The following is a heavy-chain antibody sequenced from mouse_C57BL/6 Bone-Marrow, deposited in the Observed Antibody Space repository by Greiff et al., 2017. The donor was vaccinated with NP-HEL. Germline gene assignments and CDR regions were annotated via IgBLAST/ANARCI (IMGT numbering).Heavy chain of an antibody. V-gene: IGHV1-64*01. D-gene: IGHD2-4*01. CDR3: ARMVYYDYAYAMDY. CDR1: GYTFTSYW. CDR2: IHPNSGST. Sequence: QVQLKQPGAELVKPGASVKLSCKASGYTFTSYWMHWVKQRPGQGLEWIGMIHPNSGSTNYNEKFKSKATLTVDKSSSTAYMQLSSLTSEDSAVYYCARMVYYDYAYAMDYWGQGTSVTVSS. J-gene: IGHJ4*01.